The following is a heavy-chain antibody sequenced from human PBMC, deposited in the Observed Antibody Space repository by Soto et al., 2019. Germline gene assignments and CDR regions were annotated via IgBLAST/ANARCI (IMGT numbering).Heavy chain of an antibody. Sequence: EVQLVESGGGLVQPGGSLRLSCAASGFTFSSYSMNWVSQAPGKGLEWVSYISSSSSTIYYADSVKGRFTISRDNAKNSLYLQMNSLRAEATAVYYCAREGSSGWNGLNWFYPWGQGTLVTVSS. J-gene: IGHJ5*02. D-gene: IGHD6-19*01. CDR1: GFTFSSYS. CDR3: AREGSSGWNGLNWFYP. V-gene: IGHV3-48*01. CDR2: ISSSSSTI.